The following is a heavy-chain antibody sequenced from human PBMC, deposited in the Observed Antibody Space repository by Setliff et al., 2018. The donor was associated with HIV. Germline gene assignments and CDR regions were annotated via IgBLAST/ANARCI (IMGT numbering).Heavy chain of an antibody. J-gene: IGHJ6*01. D-gene: IGHD6-13*01. CDR3: ARHPPHDSTWPYYYYGMDV. V-gene: IGHV4-4*09. CDR2: IYATGST. Sequence: SETLSLTCTVSGGSINSYYWSWIRQPPGKGQEWIGYIYATGSTNYNPSLKGRVTVSVGTAKNQFSLRLSSVTAADTAVYYCARHPPHDSTWPYYYYGMDVWG. CDR1: GGSINSYY.